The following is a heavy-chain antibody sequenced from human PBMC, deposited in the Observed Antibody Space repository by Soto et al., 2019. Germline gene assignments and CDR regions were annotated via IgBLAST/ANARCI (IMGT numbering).Heavy chain of an antibody. CDR2: LYWDDGK. CDR1: GVSLSTSGGG. Sequence: SGPTLVNPTQTLTLTCTFSGVSLSTSGGGVGWIRQPPGKAREWLALLYWDDGKRYSPSLKSSLTITKDTAKNQVVLTMTSMGPGDTATYYCAHRLYIGSCYFDYWGQGTLVTVSS. J-gene: IGHJ4*02. CDR3: AHRLYIGSCYFDY. D-gene: IGHD1-26*01. V-gene: IGHV2-5*02.